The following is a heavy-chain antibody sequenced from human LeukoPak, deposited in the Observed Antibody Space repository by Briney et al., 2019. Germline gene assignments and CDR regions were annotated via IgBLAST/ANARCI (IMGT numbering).Heavy chain of an antibody. V-gene: IGHV1-2*02. D-gene: IGHD1-26*01. J-gene: IGHJ4*02. CDR1: GYTFTDSY. CDR2: IGPDTGVT. CDR3: SRWGSTTSY. Sequence: ASVKVSCKASGYTFTDSYIHWVRQAPGQGLEWMGWIGPDTGVTNCAQNFQGRVTLTRDTSISSAYMELSRLTSDDTAVYYCSRWGSTTSYWGQGTLVTVSS.